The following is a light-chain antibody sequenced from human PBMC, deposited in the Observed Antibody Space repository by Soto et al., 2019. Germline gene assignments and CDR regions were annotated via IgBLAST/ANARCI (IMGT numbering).Light chain of an antibody. CDR2: DAS. Sequence: DIQMTQSPSSLCASVGDRVTITCQASQDISNYLNWYQQKPGKAPKLLIYDASNLETGVPSRFSGSGSGTDFTFTISSLQPEDIATYYCQQYDNLPPRAFGGGTKVEIK. CDR3: QQYDNLPPRA. V-gene: IGKV1-33*01. J-gene: IGKJ4*01. CDR1: QDISNY.